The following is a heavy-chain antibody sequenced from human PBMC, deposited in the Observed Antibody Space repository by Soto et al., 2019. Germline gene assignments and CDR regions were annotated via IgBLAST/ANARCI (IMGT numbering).Heavy chain of an antibody. V-gene: IGHV3-21*06. CDR2: ISSTTNYI. CDR3: ARESEDLTSNFDY. Sequence: VGSLRLSCAASGFTFTRYSMNWVRQAPGKGLEWVSSISSTTNYIYYGDSMKGRFTISGDNAKNSLYLEMNSLRAEDTAVYYCARESEDLTSNFDYWGQGTLVTVS. J-gene: IGHJ4*02. CDR1: GFTFTRYS.